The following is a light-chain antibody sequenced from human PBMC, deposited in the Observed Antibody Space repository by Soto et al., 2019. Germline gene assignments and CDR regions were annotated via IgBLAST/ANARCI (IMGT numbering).Light chain of an antibody. Sequence: QSVLTQPRSVSGSPGQSVTISCTGTSSDVGGYNYISWYQQHPGKAPKLMIYDVSERPSGVPDRFSGSKSGNTASLTISGLQAEDEADYYCCSYAGIYGVVFGGGTKLTAL. CDR1: SSDVGGYNY. CDR2: DVS. V-gene: IGLV2-11*01. J-gene: IGLJ2*01. CDR3: CSYAGIYGVV.